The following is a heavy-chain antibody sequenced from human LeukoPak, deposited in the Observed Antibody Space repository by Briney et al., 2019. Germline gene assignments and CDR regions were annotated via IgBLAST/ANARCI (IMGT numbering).Heavy chain of an antibody. V-gene: IGHV1-46*01. J-gene: IGHJ5*02. CDR1: GYTFINNW. CDR2: INPTGTGT. CDR3: ARDNSVGDIAWWFDP. Sequence: ASVKVSCKASGYTFINNWMHWVRRAPGQGLEWIGLINPTGTGTLYAQKFQGRVTMTRDMSTSTDYMELSSLRSEDTAVYYCARDNSVGDIAWWFDPWGQGTLVTVSS. D-gene: IGHD2-15*01.